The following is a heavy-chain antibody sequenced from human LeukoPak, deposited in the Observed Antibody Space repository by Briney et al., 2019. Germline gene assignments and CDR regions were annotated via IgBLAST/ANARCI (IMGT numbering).Heavy chain of an antibody. Sequence: PRGSLRLSCAASGFTVSSNYMSWVRQAPGKGLEWVSVIYSGGSTYYADSVKGLFAISRDNSKNTLYLQMNSLRAEDTAVYYCAREAGIAARPSRWFDPWGQGTLVTVSS. D-gene: IGHD6-6*01. CDR1: GFTVSSNY. V-gene: IGHV3-66*02. CDR3: AREAGIAARPSRWFDP. J-gene: IGHJ5*02. CDR2: IYSGGST.